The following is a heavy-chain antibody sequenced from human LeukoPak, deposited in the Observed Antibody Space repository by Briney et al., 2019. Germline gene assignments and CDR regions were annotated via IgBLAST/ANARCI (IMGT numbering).Heavy chain of an antibody. D-gene: IGHD6-13*01. J-gene: IGHJ4*02. V-gene: IGHV4-61*02. CDR1: GGSISSGSYY. CDR2: IYTSGST. Sequence: SETLSLTCTVSGGSISSGSYYLSWIRHPAGKGLEWIGRIYTSGSTNYNPSLKSRVTISVDTSKNQFSLKLSSVTAADTAVYYCARQSYVSAAGPHFDYWGQGTLVTVSS. CDR3: ARQSYVSAAGPHFDY.